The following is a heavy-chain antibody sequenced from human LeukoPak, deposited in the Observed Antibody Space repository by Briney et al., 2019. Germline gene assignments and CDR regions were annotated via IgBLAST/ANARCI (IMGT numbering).Heavy chain of an antibody. CDR1: GYSISSYY. D-gene: IGHD1-14*01. Sequence: SETLSLTCAVSGYSISSYYWSWIRQPPGKGLEWLAYIYDGGTNEYNPSLKNRLTISVDTSKSQASLKLRSVTAADTAVYYCARLSATGWFAPWGQGTLVTVSS. V-gene: IGHV4-59*01. J-gene: IGHJ5*02. CDR3: ARLSATGWFAP. CDR2: IYDGGTN.